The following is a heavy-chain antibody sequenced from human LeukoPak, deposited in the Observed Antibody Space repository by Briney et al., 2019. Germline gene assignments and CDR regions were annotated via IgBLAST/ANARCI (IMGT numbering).Heavy chain of an antibody. V-gene: IGHV3-7*03. D-gene: IGHD7-27*01. Sequence: GGSLRLSCAASGFSFSSYWMTWVRQAPGRGLEFVANIRGDGNEKYYMDSMKGRLTISRDNAKNSLFLQMSGLSAEDTAVYYCAKDGGLWVSAHWGDSWGRGTLVTVSS. CDR2: IRGDGNEK. J-gene: IGHJ4*02. CDR3: AKDGGLWVSAHWGDS. CDR1: GFSFSSYW.